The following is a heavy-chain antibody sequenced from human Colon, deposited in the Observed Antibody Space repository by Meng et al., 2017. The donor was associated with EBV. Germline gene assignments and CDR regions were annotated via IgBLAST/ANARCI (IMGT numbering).Heavy chain of an antibody. J-gene: IGHJ5*02. V-gene: IGHV4-34*01. CDR2: IDHRGNT. CDR3: ARRGPSGNFSP. CDR1: GGYFLDYY. D-gene: IGHD3-10*01. Sequence: VQVLQWGAGLCEVSVSLTRRCAVYGGYFLDYYWTWISHPPGKGLEWIGEIDHRGNTKYNPSLKSRVTISLDTSKKQFSLKVSFVTAAYSAAYYCARRGPSGNFSPWSQGALVTVSS.